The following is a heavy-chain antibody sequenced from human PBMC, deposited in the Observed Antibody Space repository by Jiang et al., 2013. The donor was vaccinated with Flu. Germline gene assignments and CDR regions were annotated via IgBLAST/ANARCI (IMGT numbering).Heavy chain of an antibody. CDR1: GASVRNYY. D-gene: IGHD2-2*01. V-gene: IGHV4-59*02. J-gene: IGHJ4*02. CDR2: IYYSGST. Sequence: VLLKPSETLSLTCTVSGASVRNYYWTWIRQPPGKGLEWIGCIYYSGSTNYNPSLKSRVTISVDTPKNLFSLRLTSVTAADTAVYFCVRHEDDQSHLNWGQGKLVIVSS. CDR3: VRHEDDQSHLN.